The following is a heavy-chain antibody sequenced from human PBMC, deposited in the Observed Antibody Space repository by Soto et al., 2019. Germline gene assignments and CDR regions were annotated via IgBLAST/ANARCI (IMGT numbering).Heavy chain of an antibody. CDR3: ARESPSSIAAHPHFDY. J-gene: IGHJ4*02. Sequence: GGSLRLSCAASGFTFSSYSMNWVRQAPGKGLEWVSSISSSSSYIYYADSVKGRFTISRDNAKNSLYLQMNSLRAEDTAVYYCARESPSSIAAHPHFDYWGQGTLVTVSS. CDR1: GFTFSSYS. D-gene: IGHD6-6*01. V-gene: IGHV3-21*01. CDR2: ISSSSSYI.